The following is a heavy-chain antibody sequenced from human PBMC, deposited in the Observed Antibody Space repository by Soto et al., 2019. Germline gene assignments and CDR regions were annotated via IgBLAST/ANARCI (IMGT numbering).Heavy chain of an antibody. CDR1: GFTFSSYS. CDR2: ISSSSSTI. V-gene: IGHV3-48*02. Sequence: PGGSLRLSCAASGFTFSSYSMNWVRQAPGKGLEWVSYISSSSSTIYYADSVKGRFTISRDNAKNSLYLQMNSLRDEDTAVYYCARDERYTDEYYYYYGMDVWGQGTTVTVSS. J-gene: IGHJ6*02. CDR3: ARDERYTDEYYYYYGMDV. D-gene: IGHD5-18*01.